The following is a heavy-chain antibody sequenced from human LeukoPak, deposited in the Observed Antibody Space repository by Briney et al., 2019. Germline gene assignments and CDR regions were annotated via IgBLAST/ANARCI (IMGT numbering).Heavy chain of an antibody. CDR3: AKGVDYYYYYYMDV. Sequence: PGGSLRLSCAASGFTFSSYAMSWVRQAPGKGLEWVSAISGSGGSTYYADSVKGRFTISRDNSKNTLYLQMNSLRAEDTAVYYCAKGVDYYYYYYMDVWGKGTTVTVSS. CDR2: ISGSGGST. CDR1: GFTFSSYA. V-gene: IGHV3-23*01. J-gene: IGHJ6*03.